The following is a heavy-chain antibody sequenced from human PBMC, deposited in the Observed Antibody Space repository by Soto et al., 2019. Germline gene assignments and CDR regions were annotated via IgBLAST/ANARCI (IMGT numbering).Heavy chain of an antibody. D-gene: IGHD6-13*01. V-gene: IGHV4-4*02. CDR1: GGSISSSNW. Sequence: SETLSLTCAVSGGSISSSNWWSLVGQPPGKGLEWIGEIYHSGSTNYNPSLKSRVTISVDKSKNQFSLKLSSVTAADTAVYYCARDLEQQLVRGFDYWGQGTLVTVSS. CDR2: IYHSGST. J-gene: IGHJ4*02. CDR3: ARDLEQQLVRGFDY.